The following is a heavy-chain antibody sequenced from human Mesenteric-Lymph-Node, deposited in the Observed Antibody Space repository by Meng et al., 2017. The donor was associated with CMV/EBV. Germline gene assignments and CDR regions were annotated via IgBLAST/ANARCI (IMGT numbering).Heavy chain of an antibody. J-gene: IGHJ2*01. V-gene: IGHV4-34*01. CDR2: INHSGST. CDR3: ARDPTMANTDWYFDL. Sequence: VYGGSFSGYYWSWIRQPPGKGLEWIGEINHSGSTNYNPSLKSRVTISVDTSKNQFSLKLSSVTAADTAVYYCARDPTMANTDWYFDLWGRGTLVTVSS. CDR1: GGSFSGYY. D-gene: IGHD5-24*01.